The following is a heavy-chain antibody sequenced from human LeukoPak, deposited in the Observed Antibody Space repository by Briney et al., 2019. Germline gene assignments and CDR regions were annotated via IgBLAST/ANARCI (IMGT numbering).Heavy chain of an antibody. Sequence: GGSLRLSCAASGFTFSSSSMNWVRQAPGKGLEWVSYISSSSSTIYYADSVKGRFTISRDNAKNSLYLQMSSLRAEDTAVYYCVRGSGYYGFDYWGQGTLVTVSS. V-gene: IGHV3-48*01. CDR1: GFTFSSSS. D-gene: IGHD3-3*01. J-gene: IGHJ4*02. CDR2: ISSSSSTI. CDR3: VRGSGYYGFDY.